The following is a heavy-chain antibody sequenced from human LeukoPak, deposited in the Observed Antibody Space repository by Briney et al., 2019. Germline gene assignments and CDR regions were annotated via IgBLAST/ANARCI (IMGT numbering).Heavy chain of an antibody. D-gene: IGHD3-10*01. CDR2: INHSGST. J-gene: IGHJ5*02. V-gene: IGHV4-30-2*03. Sequence: PSETLSLTCAVSGGSISSGGYSWSWIRQPPGKGLEWIGYINHSGSTYYNPSLKSRATISVDTSKNQFSLKLNSVTAADTAVYYCARHYGPWGQGTLVTVSS. CDR1: GGSISSGGYS. CDR3: ARHYGP.